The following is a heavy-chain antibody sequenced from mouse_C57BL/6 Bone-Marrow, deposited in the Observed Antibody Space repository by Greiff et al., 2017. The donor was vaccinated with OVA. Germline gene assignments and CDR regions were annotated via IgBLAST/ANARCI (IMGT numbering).Heavy chain of an antibody. D-gene: IGHD1-1*01. V-gene: IGHV5-4*01. CDR1: GFTFSSYA. CDR3: ARDRDYGSSYGAMDY. J-gene: IGHJ4*01. Sequence: EVKLVESGGGLVKPGGSLKLSCAASGFTFSSYAMSWVRQTPEQRLEWVATISDGGSYTYYPDNVKGRFTISRDNAKNNLYLQMSHLKSEDTAMYYCARDRDYGSSYGAMDYWGQGTSVTVSS. CDR2: ISDGGSYT.